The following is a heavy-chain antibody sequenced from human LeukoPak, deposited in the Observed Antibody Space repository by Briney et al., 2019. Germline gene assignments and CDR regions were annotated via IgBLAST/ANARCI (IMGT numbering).Heavy chain of an antibody. Sequence: ASVKVSCKASGYTFTGYYMHWVRQAPGQGLEWMGWINPNSGGTNYAQKFQGRVTMTRDTSISTAYMELSRLRSDDTAVYYCARASQRGYYGSGSYPYWGQGTLVTVSS. CDR1: GYTFTGYY. V-gene: IGHV1-2*02. D-gene: IGHD3-10*01. J-gene: IGHJ4*02. CDR2: INPNSGGT. CDR3: ARASQRGYYGSGSYPY.